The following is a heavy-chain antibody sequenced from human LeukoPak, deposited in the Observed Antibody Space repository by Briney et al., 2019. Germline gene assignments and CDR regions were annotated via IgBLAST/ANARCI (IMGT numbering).Heavy chain of an antibody. Sequence: GGSLRLSCTASGFTFGDYAMSWVRQAPGKGLEWVGFIRSKAYGGTTEYAASVKGRFTISRDDSESIAYLQMNSLKTEDTAVYYCTRNRGYTYGSAKGYFDYWGQGTLVTVSS. V-gene: IGHV3-49*04. D-gene: IGHD5-18*01. J-gene: IGHJ4*02. CDR1: GFTFGDYA. CDR2: IRSKAYGGTT. CDR3: TRNRGYTYGSAKGYFDY.